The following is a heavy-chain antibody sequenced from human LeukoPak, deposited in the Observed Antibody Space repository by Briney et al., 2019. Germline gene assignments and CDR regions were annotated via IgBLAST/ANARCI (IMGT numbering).Heavy chain of an antibody. CDR2: IYYSGST. CDR3: AKSSDYDFWSGYYPSYYMDV. CDR1: GGSISSSSYY. Sequence: PSETLSLTCTVSGGSISSSSYYWGWIRQPPGKGLEWIGSIYYSGSTYYNPSLKSRVTISVDTSKNQFSLKLSSVTAADTAVYYCAKSSDYDFWSGYYPSYYMDVWGKGTTVTVSS. J-gene: IGHJ6*03. V-gene: IGHV4-39*01. D-gene: IGHD3-3*01.